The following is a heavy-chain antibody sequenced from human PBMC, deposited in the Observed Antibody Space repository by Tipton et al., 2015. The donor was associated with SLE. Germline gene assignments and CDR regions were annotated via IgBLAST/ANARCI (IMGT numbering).Heavy chain of an antibody. Sequence: TLSLTCAISGDSIRSDIYYWGWIRQPPGKGLEWIGNIYHSGSTYYNPSLKSRLTISVGTSENEFSLRINSVTAADTAVYYCAKVVAVAATHYYAMDVWGQGTTVTVSS. CDR1: GDSIRSDIYY. J-gene: IGHJ6*02. V-gene: IGHV4-39*07. D-gene: IGHD2-15*01. CDR3: AKVVAVAATHYYAMDV. CDR2: IYHSGST.